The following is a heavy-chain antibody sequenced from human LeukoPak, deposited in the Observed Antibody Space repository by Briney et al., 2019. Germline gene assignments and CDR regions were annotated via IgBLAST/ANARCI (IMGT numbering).Heavy chain of an antibody. CDR3: ARLVSSSWYDY. CDR2: IWYGGSNK. V-gene: IGHV3-33*01. CDR1: GFTFSSYG. J-gene: IGHJ4*02. Sequence: PGGSLRLSCAASGFTFSSYGMHWVRQAPGKGLGWVAVIWYGGSNKYYADSVKGRFTISRDNSKNTLYLQMNSLRAEDTAVYYCARLVSSSWYDYWGQGTLVTVSS. D-gene: IGHD6-13*01.